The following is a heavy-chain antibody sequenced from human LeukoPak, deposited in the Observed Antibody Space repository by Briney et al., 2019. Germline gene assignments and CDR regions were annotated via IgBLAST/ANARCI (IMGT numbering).Heavy chain of an antibody. CDR1: GFTFSNYA. J-gene: IGHJ4*02. Sequence: PGGSLRLSCAASGFTFSNYAMSWVRQAPGKGLEWVSAISGSGGSTYYADSVKGRFTISRDNSKNTLYLQMNSLRAEDTAVYYCAKEIVARDWNDYFDYWGQGTLVTVSS. CDR2: ISGSGGST. CDR3: AKEIVARDWNDYFDY. V-gene: IGHV3-23*01. D-gene: IGHD5-12*01.